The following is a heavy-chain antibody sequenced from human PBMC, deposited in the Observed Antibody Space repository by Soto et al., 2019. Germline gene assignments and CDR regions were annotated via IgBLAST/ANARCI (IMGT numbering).Heavy chain of an antibody. CDR3: ARGQSSLLLDC. CDR2: INHSGST. Sequence: SETLSLPCAVYGGSFSAYYRSWIRQPPGKGLEWIGEINHSGSTNYNPSLKSRVTISVDTSKNQFSLKLSSVTAADTAVYYCARGQSSLLLDCWGQGILVTVSS. D-gene: IGHD2-8*02. CDR1: GGSFSAYY. J-gene: IGHJ4*02. V-gene: IGHV4-34*01.